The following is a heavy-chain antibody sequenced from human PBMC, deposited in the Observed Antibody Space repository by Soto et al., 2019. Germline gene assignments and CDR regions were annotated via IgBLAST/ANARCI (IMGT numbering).Heavy chain of an antibody. Sequence: HPGGSLRLSCAASGFTLSNHAMNWVRQAPGKGLEWVSTIDYSGADTHYADSVKGRFTISRDSSRNTLYLQMSSLRAEDTAFYYCVSWVAAHFDYWGQGTLVTVSS. CDR3: VSWVAAHFDY. V-gene: IGHV3-23*01. CDR2: IDYSGADT. J-gene: IGHJ4*02. CDR1: GFTLSNHA. D-gene: IGHD6-19*01.